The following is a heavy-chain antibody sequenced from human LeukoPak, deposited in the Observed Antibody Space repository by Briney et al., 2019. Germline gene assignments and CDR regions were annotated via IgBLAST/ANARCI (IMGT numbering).Heavy chain of an antibody. V-gene: IGHV3-23*01. CDR2: ISGSGDNT. CDR1: GFTLSSYA. Sequence: GGSLRLSCAASGFTLSSYAMSWVRQAPGKGLEWVSGISGSGDNTYYADSVKGRFTISRDNSKNTLYVQVNSLGTEDTAAYYCAKGSYYDGSGSFYFDYWGQGTLVTVSS. D-gene: IGHD3-22*01. CDR3: AKGSYYDGSGSFYFDY. J-gene: IGHJ4*02.